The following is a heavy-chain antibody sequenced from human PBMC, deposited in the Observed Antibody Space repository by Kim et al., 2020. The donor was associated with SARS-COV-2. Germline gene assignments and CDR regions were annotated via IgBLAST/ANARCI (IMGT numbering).Heavy chain of an antibody. CDR1: GFTFSSYW. J-gene: IGHJ5*02. D-gene: IGHD3-10*01. V-gene: IGHV3-7*01. CDR2: IKQDGSEK. Sequence: GGSLRLSCAASGFTFSSYWMSWVRQAPGKGLEWVANIKQDGSEKYYVDSVKGRFTISSDNAKNSLYLQMNSLRAEDTAVYSCAIDYKEGGSGSYYLGWFDPWCEGTLVTVSS. CDR3: AIDYKEGGSGSYYLGWFDP.